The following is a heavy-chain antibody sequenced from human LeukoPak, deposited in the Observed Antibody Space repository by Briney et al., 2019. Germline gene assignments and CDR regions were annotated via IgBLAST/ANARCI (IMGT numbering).Heavy chain of an antibody. Sequence: SETLSLTCTVSGGSISSGDYYWSWIRQPPGKGLEWIGYIYYSGSTYYNPSLKSRVTISVDTSKNQFSLKLSSVTAADTAVYYCATTLDHGDYGLDYWGQGTLVTVSS. CDR1: GGSISSGDYY. V-gene: IGHV4-30-4*01. CDR3: ATTLDHGDYGLDY. J-gene: IGHJ4*02. CDR2: IYYSGST. D-gene: IGHD4-17*01.